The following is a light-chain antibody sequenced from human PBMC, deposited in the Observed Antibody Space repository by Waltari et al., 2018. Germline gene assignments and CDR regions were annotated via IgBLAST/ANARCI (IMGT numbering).Light chain of an antibody. CDR1: SSDVGRYNL. CDR2: EGS. Sequence: QSALTQPAPASGSPGQSITISCIGNSSDVGRYNLVSWYQQQPGKAPKLMIYEGSKRPSVVSNLFSCSKSVNTASLTISGLQAEDEADYYCCSYGGTSTWVFGGGTKLTVL. V-gene: IGLV2-23*01. J-gene: IGLJ3*02. CDR3: CSYGGTSTWV.